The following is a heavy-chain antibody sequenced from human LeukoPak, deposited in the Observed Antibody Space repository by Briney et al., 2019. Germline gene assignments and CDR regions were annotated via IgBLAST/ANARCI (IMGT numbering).Heavy chain of an antibody. CDR1: GYTFTDYY. V-gene: IGHV1-69-2*01. J-gene: IGHJ4*02. D-gene: IGHD4-11*01. CDR2: VDPEDGET. Sequence: ASVKVSCKVSGYTFTDYYMHWVQQAPGKGLEWMGLVDPEDGETIYAEKFQGRVTITADTSTDTAYMELSSLRSDDTAVYYCATALYSNYPKDLPIDYWGQGTLVTVSS. CDR3: ATALYSNYPKDLPIDY.